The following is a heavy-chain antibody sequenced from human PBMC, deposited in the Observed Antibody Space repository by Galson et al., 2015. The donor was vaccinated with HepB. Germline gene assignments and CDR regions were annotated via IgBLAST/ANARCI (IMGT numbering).Heavy chain of an antibody. CDR1: GYTFTGDY. D-gene: IGHD5-18*01. CDR3: AREVDTGMVTDWFDP. Sequence: VKVSCKASGYTFTGDYMHWVRQAPGQGLEWMGRINPNSGATNYAHNFQGRVTMTRDTSITTAYMELSRLTSDDTAVYYCAREVDTGMVTDWFDPWGQGTLVTVSS. V-gene: IGHV1-2*06. J-gene: IGHJ5*02. CDR2: INPNSGAT.